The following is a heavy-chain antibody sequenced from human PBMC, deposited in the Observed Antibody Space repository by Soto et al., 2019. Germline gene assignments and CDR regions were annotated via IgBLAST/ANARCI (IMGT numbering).Heavy chain of an antibody. V-gene: IGHV3-30-3*01. CDR1: GFTFSSYA. CDR3: ARDSAGDYYYGMDV. D-gene: IGHD6-13*01. Sequence: QVQLVESGGGVVQPGRSLRLSCAASGFTFSSYAMHWVRQAPGKGLEWVAVISYDGSNKYYADSVKGRFTISRDNSKNTLYLHMNSLRAEDTAVYYCARDSAGDYYYGMDVWGQGTTVTVSS. CDR2: ISYDGSNK. J-gene: IGHJ6*02.